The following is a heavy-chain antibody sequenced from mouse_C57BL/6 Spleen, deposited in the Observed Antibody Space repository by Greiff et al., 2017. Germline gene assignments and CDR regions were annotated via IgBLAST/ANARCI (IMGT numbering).Heavy chain of an antibody. CDR2: ISYDGSN. J-gene: IGHJ2*01. CDR3: ARLRPHYFDY. CDR1: GYSITSGYY. Sequence: EVKLQESGPGLVKPSQSLSLTCSVTGYSITSGYYWNWIRQFPGNKLEWMGYISYDGSNNYNPSLKNRISITRDTSKNQFFLKLNSVTTEDTATYYCARLRPHYFDYWGQGTTLTVSS. V-gene: IGHV3-6*01. D-gene: IGHD2-12*01.